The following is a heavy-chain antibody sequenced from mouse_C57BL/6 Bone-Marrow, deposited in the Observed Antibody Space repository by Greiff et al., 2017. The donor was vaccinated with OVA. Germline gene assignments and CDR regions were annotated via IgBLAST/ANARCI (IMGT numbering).Heavy chain of an antibody. V-gene: IGHV1-5*01. CDR2: IYPGNSDT. CDR1: GYTFTSYW. J-gene: IGHJ2*01. Sequence: VQLQQSGTVLAKPGASVKMSCKTSGYTFTSYWMHWVKQRPGQGLEWIGAIYPGNSDTSYNQKFKGKATLTAVTSASTAYMELSSLTNEDSAVYYCTRGIVYFDDWGQGTTLTVSS. CDR3: TRGIVYFDD.